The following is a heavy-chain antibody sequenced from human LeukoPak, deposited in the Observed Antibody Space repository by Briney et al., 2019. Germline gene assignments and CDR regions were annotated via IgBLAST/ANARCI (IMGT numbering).Heavy chain of an antibody. V-gene: IGHV3-30-3*01. CDR3: ARDQRYSYGYDN. J-gene: IGHJ4*02. CDR2: ISYDGSNK. CDR1: GGTFSSYA. D-gene: IGHD5-18*01. Sequence: SCKASGGTFSSYAMHWVRQAPGKGLEWVAVISYDGSNKYYADSVKGRFTISRDNSKNTLYLQMNSLRAEDTAVYYCARDQRYSYGYDNWGQGTLVTVSS.